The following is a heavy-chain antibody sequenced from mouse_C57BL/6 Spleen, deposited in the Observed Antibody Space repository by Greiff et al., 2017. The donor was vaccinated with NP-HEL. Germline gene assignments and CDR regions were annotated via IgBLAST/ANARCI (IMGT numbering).Heavy chain of an antibody. Sequence: QVQLQQPGAELVKPGASVKLSCKASGYTFTSYWMHWVKQRPGQGLEWIGMIHPNSGSTNYNEKFKSKATLTVDKSSSTAYMQLSSLTSEDSAVYYCARLSMITNAMDYWGQGTSVTVSS. CDR1: GYTFTSYW. CDR3: ARLSMITNAMDY. D-gene: IGHD2-4*01. V-gene: IGHV1-64*01. J-gene: IGHJ4*01. CDR2: IHPNSGST.